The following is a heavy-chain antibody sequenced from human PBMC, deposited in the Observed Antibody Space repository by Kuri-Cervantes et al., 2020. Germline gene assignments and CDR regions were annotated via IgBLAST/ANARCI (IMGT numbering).Heavy chain of an antibody. D-gene: IGHD5-18*01. CDR2: INPSGGST. V-gene: IGHV1-46*01. CDR3: ASQPSDTAMVLDY. CDR1: GYTFTSYY. J-gene: IGHJ4*02. Sequence: ASVKVSCKASGYTFTSYYMHWVRQAPGQGLEWMGIINPSGGSTSYAQKFQGRVTMTRDTSTSTVYMELSSLRSEDTAVYYCASQPSDTAMVLDYWGQGTLVTVS.